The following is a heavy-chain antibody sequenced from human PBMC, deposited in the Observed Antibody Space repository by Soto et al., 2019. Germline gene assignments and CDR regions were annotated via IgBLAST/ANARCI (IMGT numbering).Heavy chain of an antibody. CDR1: GGSISSYY. D-gene: IGHD3-3*01. Sequence: QVQLQESGPGLVKPSETLSLTCTVSGGSISSYYWSWIRQPTGKGLEWIGYIYYSGSTNYNPCLKSRVTISVDTSKNQFSLKLSSVTAADTAVYYCARATYDFWSGYSLFDYWGQGTLVTVSS. CDR3: ARATYDFWSGYSLFDY. CDR2: IYYSGST. J-gene: IGHJ4*02. V-gene: IGHV4-59*01.